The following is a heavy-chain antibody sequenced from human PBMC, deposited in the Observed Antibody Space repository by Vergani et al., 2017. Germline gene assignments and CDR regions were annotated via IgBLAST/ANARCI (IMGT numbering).Heavy chain of an antibody. V-gene: IGHV4-39*07. CDR1: GGSISSSSYY. CDR3: ARVVTTNQYYYYYYYMDV. CDR2: IYTSGST. Sequence: QLQLQESGPGLVKPSETLSLTCTVSGGSISSSSYYWGWIRQPPGKGLDWIGRIYTSGSTNYNPSLKSRVTISVDTSKNQFSLKLSSVTAADTAVYYCARVVTTNQYYYYYYYMDVWGKGP. J-gene: IGHJ6*03. D-gene: IGHD4-11*01.